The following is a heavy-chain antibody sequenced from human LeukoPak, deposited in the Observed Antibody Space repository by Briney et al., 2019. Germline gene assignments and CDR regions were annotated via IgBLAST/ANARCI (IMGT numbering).Heavy chain of an antibody. D-gene: IGHD3-3*01. CDR3: ARGTYYDFWSGYHVGHAFDI. CDR1: GGTFSSYA. V-gene: IGHV1-69*13. J-gene: IGHJ3*02. CDR2: IIPIFGTA. Sequence: SVKVSCKASGGTFSSYAISWVRQAPGQGLEWMGGIIPIFGTANYAQKFQGRVTITADESTSTAYVELSSLRSGDTAVYYCARGTYYDFWSGYHVGHAFDIWGQGTMVTVSS.